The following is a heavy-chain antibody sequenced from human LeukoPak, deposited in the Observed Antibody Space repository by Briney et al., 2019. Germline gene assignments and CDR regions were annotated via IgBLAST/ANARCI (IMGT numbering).Heavy chain of an antibody. V-gene: IGHV3-33*01. Sequence: GGSLRLSCAASGFTFRNHGMHWVRQAPGKGLEWVAVIWYDGSNQYYADSVKGRFTISRDNSKNTLWLQMNSLRAEDTAVYYCARGSGSFSGGFDYWGQGTLVTVSS. CDR2: IWYDGSNQ. D-gene: IGHD1-26*01. J-gene: IGHJ4*02. CDR3: ARGSGSFSGGFDY. CDR1: GFTFRNHG.